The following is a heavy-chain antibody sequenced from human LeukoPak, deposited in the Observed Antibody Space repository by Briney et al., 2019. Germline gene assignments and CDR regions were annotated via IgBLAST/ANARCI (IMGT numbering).Heavy chain of an antibody. CDR1: GYTFTRYD. Sequence: ASVKVSCKASGYTFTRYDINWVRQATGQGLEWMGWMNPNSGNTGYAQKFQGRVTMTRNTSISTAYMELSSLRSEDTAVYYCARGRAYGSGSKYYYYYYMDVWGKGTTVTVSS. CDR3: ARGRAYGSGSKYYYYYYMDV. CDR2: MNPNSGNT. V-gene: IGHV1-8*01. D-gene: IGHD3-10*01. J-gene: IGHJ6*03.